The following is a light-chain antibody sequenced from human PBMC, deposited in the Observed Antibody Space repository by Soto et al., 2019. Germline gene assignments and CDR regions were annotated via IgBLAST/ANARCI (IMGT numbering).Light chain of an antibody. Sequence: SYELTQPPSVSVAPGETAKLTCGGYNIGRKSVHWYQQKPGLAPVRVIYFGSDRPSGIPERLSGSKSGNTATLTISRVEAGDEADYYCQVWDGISDHWVFGGGTKLTVL. V-gene: IGLV3-21*04. CDR1: NIGRKS. CDR3: QVWDGISDHWV. J-gene: IGLJ3*02. CDR2: FGS.